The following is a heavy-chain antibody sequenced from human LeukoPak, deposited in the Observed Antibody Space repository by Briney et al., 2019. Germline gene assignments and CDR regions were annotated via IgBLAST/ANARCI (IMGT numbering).Heavy chain of an antibody. D-gene: IGHD3-3*01. V-gene: IGHV4-4*07. CDR1: GGSISSYY. CDR3: AREKYYDLRDWFDP. Sequence: SETLSLTCTVSGGSISSYYWSWIRQPAGKGLEWIGRIYTSGSTNYNPSLKSRVTMSVDTSKNQFSLKLSSVTAADTAVYYCAREKYYDLRDWFDPWGQGTLVTVSS. J-gene: IGHJ5*02. CDR2: IYTSGST.